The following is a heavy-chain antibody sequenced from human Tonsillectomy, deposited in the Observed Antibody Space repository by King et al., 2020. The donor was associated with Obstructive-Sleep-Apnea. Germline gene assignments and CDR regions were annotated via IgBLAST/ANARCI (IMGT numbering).Heavy chain of an antibody. CDR1: GFTFSNYA. Sequence: VQLVESGGGVVQPGRSLRLSCAASGFTFSNYAMHWVRQAPGKGLEWVAVISYDETNKYYADSVKGRFTISRDNSKNTLYLQMNSLRAEDTAVYYCANAAAVTPDYWGQGTLVTVSS. CDR3: ANAAAVTPDY. CDR2: ISYDETNK. J-gene: IGHJ4*02. D-gene: IGHD6-13*01. V-gene: IGHV3-30-3*01.